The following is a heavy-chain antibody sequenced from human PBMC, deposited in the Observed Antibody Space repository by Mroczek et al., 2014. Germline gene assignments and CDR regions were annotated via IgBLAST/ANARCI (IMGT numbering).Heavy chain of an antibody. Sequence: QVQLQQWGAGLLKPSETLSLTCAVYGGSFSGYYWSWIRQPPGKGLEWIGEINHSGSTNYNPSLKSRVTISVDTSKNQFSLKLSSVTAADTAVYYCAGGRGGSSQMDRGTSFDPWGQGTLVTVSS. CDR2: INHSGST. J-gene: IGHJ5*02. CDR3: AGGRGGSSQMDRGTSFDP. CDR1: GGSFSGYY. D-gene: IGHD6-13*01. V-gene: IGHV4-34*01.